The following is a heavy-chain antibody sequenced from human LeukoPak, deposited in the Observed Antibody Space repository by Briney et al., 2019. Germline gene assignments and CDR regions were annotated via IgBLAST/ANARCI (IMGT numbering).Heavy chain of an antibody. V-gene: IGHV3-11*01. CDR1: GFTFSDYY. J-gene: IGHJ3*02. CDR2: ISSSGSTT. Sequence: GGSLRLSCAASGFTFSDYYMSWIRQAPGKGLEWVSYISSSGSTTYYADSAKGRFTISRDNAKNSLYLQMNSLRAEDTAVYYCARVYGDYVFYAFDIWGQGTMVTVSS. CDR3: ARVYGDYVFYAFDI. D-gene: IGHD4-17*01.